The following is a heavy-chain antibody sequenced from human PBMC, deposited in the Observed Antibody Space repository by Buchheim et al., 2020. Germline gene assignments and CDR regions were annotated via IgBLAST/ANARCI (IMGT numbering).Heavy chain of an antibody. CDR3: ARDQRLTGNMDV. Sequence: EVQLVESGGGLVQPGGSLRLSCAASGFTFSNYWVHWVRQAPGKGLVWVSRSNSDGTTTSYADSVKGRFTISRDNAKNTVYVQMNSLRAEDTAVYYCARDQRLTGNMDVWGQGTT. CDR1: GFTFSNYW. D-gene: IGHD3-22*01. CDR2: SNSDGTTT. V-gene: IGHV3-74*01. J-gene: IGHJ6*02.